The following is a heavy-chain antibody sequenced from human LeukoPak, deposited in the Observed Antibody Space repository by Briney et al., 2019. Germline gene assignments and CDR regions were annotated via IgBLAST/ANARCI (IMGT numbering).Heavy chain of an antibody. Sequence: GGSLRLSCAASGFTFSSYAMSWVRQAPGKALEWVSTISGNTYYADSVKGRFTVSRDNSKNTLYLQMNSLRAEDTAVYYCARVGSSSPPRVWGQGTLVTVSS. J-gene: IGHJ4*02. CDR3: ARVGSSSPPRV. CDR2: ISGNT. CDR1: GFTFSSYA. D-gene: IGHD6-13*01. V-gene: IGHV3-23*01.